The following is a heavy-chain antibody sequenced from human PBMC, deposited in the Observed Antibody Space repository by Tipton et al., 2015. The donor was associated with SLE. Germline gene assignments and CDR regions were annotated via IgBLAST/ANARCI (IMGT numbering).Heavy chain of an antibody. D-gene: IGHD3-22*01. J-gene: IGHJ3*02. Sequence: TLSLTCTVSGCSLSSYYWSWIRQPAGRGLEWIGRIYTSGRTNYNPSLKSRVTISVDTSKNQFSLKRSSVTAADTAVYYCARDDSGGVRQTLAFDIWGQGTMVTVSS. CDR3: ARDDSGGVRQTLAFDI. V-gene: IGHV4-4*07. CDR1: GCSLSSYY. CDR2: IYTSGRT.